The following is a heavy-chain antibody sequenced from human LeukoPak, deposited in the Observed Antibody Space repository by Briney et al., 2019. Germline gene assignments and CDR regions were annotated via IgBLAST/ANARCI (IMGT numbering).Heavy chain of an antibody. CDR2: ISGDGGST. V-gene: IGHV3-43*02. D-gene: IGHD3-10*01. CDR3: AKDEDYYGSGAFDY. Sequence: QPGGSLRLSCAASGFTFDDYAMHWVRQAPGKGLEWVSLISGDGGSTYYADSVKGRFTISRDNSKNSLYLQMNSLRTEDTALYYCAKDEDYYGSGAFDYWGQGTLATVSS. CDR1: GFTFDDYA. J-gene: IGHJ4*02.